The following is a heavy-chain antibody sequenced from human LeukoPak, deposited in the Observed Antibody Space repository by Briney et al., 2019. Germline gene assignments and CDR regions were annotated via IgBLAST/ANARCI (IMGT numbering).Heavy chain of an antibody. V-gene: IGHV3-21*01. J-gene: IGHJ3*02. CDR1: GFTFSSYS. Sequence: GGSLRLSCAASGFTFSSYSMNWVRQAPGKGLEWVSSISSSSSYIYYADSVKDRFTISRDNAKNSLYLQMNSLRAEDTAVYSCARENTVTTWGDAFDIWGQGTMVTVSS. CDR3: ARENTVTTWGDAFDI. CDR2: ISSSSSYI. D-gene: IGHD4-17*01.